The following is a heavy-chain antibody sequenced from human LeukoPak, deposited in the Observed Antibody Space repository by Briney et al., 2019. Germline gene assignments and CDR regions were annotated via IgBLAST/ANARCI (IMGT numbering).Heavy chain of an antibody. CDR3: ARQGSVLAGYYYGMDV. Sequence: SETLSLTCTVSGGSISSYYWSWIRQPPGKGLEWIGYIYYSGSTNCNPSLKNRVTISVGTSKNHFSLKLSSVTAADTAVYYCARQGSVLAGYYYGMDVWGQGTTVTVSS. J-gene: IGHJ6*02. CDR1: GGSISSYY. D-gene: IGHD3-3*01. V-gene: IGHV4-59*08. CDR2: IYYSGST.